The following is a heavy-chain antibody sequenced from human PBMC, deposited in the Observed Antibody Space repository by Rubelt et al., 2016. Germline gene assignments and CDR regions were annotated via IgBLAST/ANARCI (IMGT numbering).Heavy chain of an antibody. CDR3: ARQWPGAEAAFDY. V-gene: IGHV4-39*01. J-gene: IGHJ4*02. D-gene: IGHD6-13*01. CDR1: GGSISSSSYY. CDR2: VYYSGST. Sequence: QLQLQESGPGLVKPSETLSLTCTVSGGSISSSSYYWGCIRQPPGKGLEWIGSVYYSGSTYYKPSLKSRVTISVDTSKNPCSLKLSSVTAADTAVYYCARQWPGAEAAFDYWGQGTLVTVSS.